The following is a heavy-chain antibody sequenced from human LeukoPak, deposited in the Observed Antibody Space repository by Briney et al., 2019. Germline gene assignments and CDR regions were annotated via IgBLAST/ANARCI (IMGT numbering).Heavy chain of an antibody. Sequence: GGSLRLSCAASGSTFSSYWMSWVRQAPGKGLEWVANIQSHGGAQYYVDSVKGRFTLSRDNAKNSLFLQMDSLRAEDTAVYYCARIRGDGSTFDYWGQGTLVTVSS. V-gene: IGHV3-7*04. CDR1: GSTFSSYW. D-gene: IGHD5-24*01. CDR3: ARIRGDGSTFDY. CDR2: IQSHGGAQ. J-gene: IGHJ4*02.